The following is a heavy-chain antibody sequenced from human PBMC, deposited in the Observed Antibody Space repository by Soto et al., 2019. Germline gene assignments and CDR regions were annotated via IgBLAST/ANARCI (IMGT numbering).Heavy chain of an antibody. Sequence: GGSLRLSCAASGFTFSSYAMHWVRQAPGKGLEWVAVISYDGSNKYYADSVKGRFTISRDNSKNTLYLQMNSLRAEDTAVYYCASPPSYGDYLGGAYYYYGMDVWGQGTTVTVSS. J-gene: IGHJ6*02. D-gene: IGHD4-17*01. CDR2: ISYDGSNK. CDR3: ASPPSYGDYLGGAYYYYGMDV. CDR1: GFTFSSYA. V-gene: IGHV3-30-3*01.